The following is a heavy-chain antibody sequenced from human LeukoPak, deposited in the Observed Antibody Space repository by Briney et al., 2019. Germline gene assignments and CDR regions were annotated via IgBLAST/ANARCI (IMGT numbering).Heavy chain of an antibody. J-gene: IGHJ4*02. CDR2: ISYDGSNK. CDR3: AKDMAH. Sequence: PGRSLRLSCAASGFTFSSYAMHWVRQAPGKGLEWVAVISYDGSNKYYADSVKGRSTISRDNSKNTLYLQMNSLRAEDTALYYCAKDMAHWGQGTLVTVSS. D-gene: IGHD3-10*01. CDR1: GFTFSSYA. V-gene: IGHV3-30-3*01.